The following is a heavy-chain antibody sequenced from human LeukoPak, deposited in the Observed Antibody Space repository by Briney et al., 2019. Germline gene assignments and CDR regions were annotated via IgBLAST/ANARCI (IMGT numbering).Heavy chain of an antibody. CDR3: AKDLSSIAAAGTPLDY. Sequence: GVSLRLSCAASGFTFSSYAMSWVRQDPGKGLEWVSAISGSGGSTYYADSVKGRFTISRDNSKNTLYLQMNSLRAEDTAVYYCAKDLSSIAAAGTPLDYWGQGTLVTVSS. V-gene: IGHV3-23*01. CDR2: ISGSGGST. J-gene: IGHJ4*02. CDR1: GFTFSSYA. D-gene: IGHD6-13*01.